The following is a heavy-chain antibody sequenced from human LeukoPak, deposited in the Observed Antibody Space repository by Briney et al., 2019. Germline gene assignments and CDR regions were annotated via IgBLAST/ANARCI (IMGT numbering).Heavy chain of an antibody. CDR1: GFTFSDHY. CDR3: AREGIPAAGIDY. CDR2: ISSSGSHT. V-gene: IGHV3-11*01. D-gene: IGHD6-13*01. J-gene: IGHJ4*02. Sequence: KPGGSLRLSCATSGFTFSDHYMTWIRQAPGKGLEWVSYISSSGSHTYHADSVKGRFTISRDNAKKSLQLQMNSLRAEDTAVYYCAREGIPAAGIDYWGQGTLVTVSS.